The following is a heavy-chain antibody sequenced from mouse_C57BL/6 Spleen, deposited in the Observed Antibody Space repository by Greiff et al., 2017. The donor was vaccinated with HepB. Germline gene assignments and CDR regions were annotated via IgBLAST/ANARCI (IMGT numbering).Heavy chain of an antibody. CDR3: ARGIYFDS. CDR2: IYPGDGDT. V-gene: IGHV1-82*01. Sequence: VQLQQSGPVLVKPGASVKISCKASGYAFSSSWMNWVKQRPGKGLEWIGRIYPGDGDTNYNGKFKGKATLTADKSSSTAYMQLSSLSSEDSAVYFCARGIYFDSWGQGTPLTVSS. CDR1: GYAFSSSW. J-gene: IGHJ2*01.